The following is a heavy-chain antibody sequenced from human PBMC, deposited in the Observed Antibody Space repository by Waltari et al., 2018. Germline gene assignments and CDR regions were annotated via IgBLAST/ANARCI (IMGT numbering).Heavy chain of an antibody. CDR2: SNSDGSST. CDR3: ARGARRTTLTTGWLYFDP. V-gene: IGHV3-74*01. J-gene: IGHJ2*01. Sequence: VRQAPGKGLVWVARSNSDGSSTSYADSVNGRFTIFKDNAKNTVYLQMNSLRAEDTAIYYCARGARRTTLTTGWLYFDPWGSGHLVTV. D-gene: IGHD4-17*01.